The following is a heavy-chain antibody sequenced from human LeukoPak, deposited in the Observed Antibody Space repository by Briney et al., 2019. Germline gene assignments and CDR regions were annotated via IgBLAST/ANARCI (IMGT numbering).Heavy chain of an antibody. V-gene: IGHV1-69*06. Sequence: GASVKVSCKASGGTFSSYAISWVRQAPGQGLEWMGGIIPIFGTANYAQKFRGRVTITADKSTSTAYMELSSLRSEDTAVYYCACRSRYSSGWYSLGGSNYYYYTDVWGKGTTVTVSS. D-gene: IGHD6-19*01. CDR1: GGTFSSYA. J-gene: IGHJ6*03. CDR2: IIPIFGTA. CDR3: ACRSRYSSGWYSLGGSNYYYYTDV.